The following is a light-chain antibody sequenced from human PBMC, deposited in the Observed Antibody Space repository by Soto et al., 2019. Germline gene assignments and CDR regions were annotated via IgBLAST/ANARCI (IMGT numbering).Light chain of an antibody. Sequence: DIQMTQSPSTLSASVGDRVTITCRASQGISSWLAWYQQKPGKAPKLLIYDASSLESGVPSRFSGSGSGTEFTLTISSLQPDDFATYFCQQYYSYPWTFGQGTKVDIK. CDR1: QGISSW. CDR2: DAS. CDR3: QQYYSYPWT. J-gene: IGKJ1*01. V-gene: IGKV1-5*01.